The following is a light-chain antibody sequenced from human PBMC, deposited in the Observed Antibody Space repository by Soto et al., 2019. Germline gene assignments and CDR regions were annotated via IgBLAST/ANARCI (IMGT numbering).Light chain of an antibody. Sequence: QSALTQPRSVSGSPGQSVTISCTGTSSNVVAYTFVSWYQQHPGKAPNLIIYHVNKRPSGVPDRFSGSKSGNTASLTISGLQADDESDYYCSAYGGNADVVFGGGTKLTVL. CDR1: SSNVVAYTF. CDR3: SAYGGNADVV. CDR2: HVN. V-gene: IGLV2-11*01. J-gene: IGLJ2*01.